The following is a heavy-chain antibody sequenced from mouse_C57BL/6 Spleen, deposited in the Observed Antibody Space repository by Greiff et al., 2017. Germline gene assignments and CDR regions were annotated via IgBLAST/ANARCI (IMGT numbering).Heavy chain of an antibody. CDR1: GYTFTSYW. Sequence: QVQLQQPGAELVRPGSSVKLSCKASGYTFTSYWMHWVKQRPIQGLEWIGNIDPSDSRTHYNQKFKDKATLTVDKSSGSAYMQLSSLTSGDSAVYDCAREGVTGVAHWCFDVWGTGTTVTVSA. J-gene: IGHJ1*03. CDR3: AREGVTGVAHWCFDV. CDR2: IDPSDSRT. D-gene: IGHD1-1*01. V-gene: IGHV1-52*01.